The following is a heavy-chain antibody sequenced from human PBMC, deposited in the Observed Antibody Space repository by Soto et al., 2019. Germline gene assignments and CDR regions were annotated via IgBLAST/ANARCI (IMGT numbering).Heavy chain of an antibody. CDR3: ARDRPGGYGYSWDDFLYYYGMDV. Sequence: GGSLRLSCAASGFSFKSYAIHWVRQAPGKGLEWAAVVSYDGSNKFYADSVKGRFTISRDDSKNTVFLQMNSLRVEDTAVFYCARDRPGGYGYSWDDFLYYYGMDVWGQGTTVTVSS. CDR2: VSYDGSNK. CDR1: GFSFKSYA. D-gene: IGHD5-18*01. V-gene: IGHV3-30-3*01. J-gene: IGHJ6*02.